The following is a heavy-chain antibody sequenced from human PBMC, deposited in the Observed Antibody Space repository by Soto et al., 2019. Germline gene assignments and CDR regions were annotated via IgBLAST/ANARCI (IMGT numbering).Heavy chain of an antibody. D-gene: IGHD6-13*01. Sequence: SETLSLTCTVSGGSISSYYWSWIRQPPGKGLEWIGYIYYSGSTNYNPSLKSRATISVDTSKNQFSLKLSSVTAADTAVYYCAREGSSWSNWFDPWGQGTLVTVSS. CDR3: AREGSSWSNWFDP. J-gene: IGHJ5*02. CDR1: GGSISSYY. CDR2: IYYSGST. V-gene: IGHV4-59*01.